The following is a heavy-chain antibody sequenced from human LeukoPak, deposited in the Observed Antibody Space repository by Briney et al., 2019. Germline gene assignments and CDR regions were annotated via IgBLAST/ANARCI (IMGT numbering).Heavy chain of an antibody. Sequence: GSLRLSCAASGFTFSSYAMSWVRQAPGKGLEWVSAISGSGGSTYYADSVKGRFTISRDNSKNTLYLQMNSLRAEDTAVYYCAKRPSPYYYDRSGYYPDYWGQGTLVTVSS. CDR3: AKRPSPYYYDRSGYYPDY. J-gene: IGHJ4*02. D-gene: IGHD3-22*01. CDR2: ISGSGGST. CDR1: GFTFSSYA. V-gene: IGHV3-23*01.